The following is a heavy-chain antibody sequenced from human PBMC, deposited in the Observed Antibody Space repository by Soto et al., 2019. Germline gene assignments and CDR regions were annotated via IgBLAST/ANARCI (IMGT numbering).Heavy chain of an antibody. CDR1: GGSISSSNYY. J-gene: IGHJ5*02. CDR2: FYYTGST. D-gene: IGHD3-22*01. Sequence: QLQLHESGPGLVKPSETLSLTCTVSGGSISSSNYYWAWIRQPPGNGLEWIGSFYYTGSTYYNPSLKSRVTISVDTSKNQFSLKLSSVTAADTAVYYCARPIEGGSSGYYHWGQGTLVTVSS. CDR3: ARPIEGGSSGYYH. V-gene: IGHV4-39*01.